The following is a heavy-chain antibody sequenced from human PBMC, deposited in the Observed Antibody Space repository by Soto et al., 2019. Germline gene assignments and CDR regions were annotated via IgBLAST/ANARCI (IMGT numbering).Heavy chain of an antibody. CDR2: IYYSGSP. V-gene: IGHV4-31*03. CDR3: AGIVVVPPTMGWFDP. J-gene: IGHJ5*02. D-gene: IGHD2-2*01. CDR1: GGSISGGYY. Sequence: ASETLSLTCTVSGGSISGGYYWSWIRQHPGKGLEWIGYIYYSGSPYYNPSLKSRVTISVDTSKNQFSLKLSSVTAADTAVYYCAGIVVVPPTMGWFDPWGQGTLVTVSS.